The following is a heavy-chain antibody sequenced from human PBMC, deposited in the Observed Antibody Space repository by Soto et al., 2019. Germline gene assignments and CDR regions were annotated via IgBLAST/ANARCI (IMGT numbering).Heavy chain of an antibody. Sequence: PPETLSLTCTVSGGSISSGDYYWSWIRQPPGKGLEWIGYIYYSGSTYYNPSLKSRVTISVDTSKNQFSLKLSSVTAADTAVYYCARVPLERTIFGVVIPRDPWGQGTLVTVSS. D-gene: IGHD3-3*01. J-gene: IGHJ5*02. CDR2: IYYSGST. CDR3: ARVPLERTIFGVVIPRDP. V-gene: IGHV4-30-4*01. CDR1: GGSISSGDYY.